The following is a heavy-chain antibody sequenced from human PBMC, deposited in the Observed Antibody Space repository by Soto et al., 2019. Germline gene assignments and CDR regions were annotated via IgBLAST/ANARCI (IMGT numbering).Heavy chain of an antibody. D-gene: IGHD4-17*01. V-gene: IGHV3-23*01. CDR2: ISDSGGST. CDR1: GFTVSTYA. CDR3: AVQDQGHYAPFDY. J-gene: IGHJ4*02. Sequence: EVQLLESGGGLVQPGGSLRLSCAASGFTVSTYAMTWVRQAPGKGLECVSVISDSGGSTYYADSVKGRFTISRDNSKNTLFLQMNSLRAEDTAVYSCAVQDQGHYAPFDYWGQGTLVTVSS.